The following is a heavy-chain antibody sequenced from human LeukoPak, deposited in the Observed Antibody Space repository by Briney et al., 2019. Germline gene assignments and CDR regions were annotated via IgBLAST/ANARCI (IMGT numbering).Heavy chain of an antibody. V-gene: IGHV3-30*03. Sequence: GGSLRLSCAASGFTFTTYGMHWVRQAPGEGLDWVALISYDGTKTYYSDSVKGRFTISRDNAQNSLYLQMNSLRAEDTAIYYCVRDRGTYRPIDYWGQGTLVTVSS. CDR1: GFTFTTYG. CDR3: VRDRGTYRPIDY. CDR2: ISYDGTKT. J-gene: IGHJ4*02. D-gene: IGHD1-26*01.